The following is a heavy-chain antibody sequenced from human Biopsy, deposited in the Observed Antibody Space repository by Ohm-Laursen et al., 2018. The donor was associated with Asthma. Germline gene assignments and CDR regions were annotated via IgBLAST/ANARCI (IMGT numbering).Heavy chain of an antibody. CDR2: IYTSGST. CDR3: AREVVSSGFYFDS. V-gene: IGHV4-59*01. J-gene: IGHJ4*02. CDR1: GGSIRNYY. D-gene: IGHD3-22*01. Sequence: SETLSLTCTVSGGSIRNYYWSWIRQPPGQRLEFIGYIYTSGSTNYNPSLKSRVTISADTSMNRFSLKLSSVTAADTAVYYCAREVVSSGFYFDSWGQGSLVTVSS.